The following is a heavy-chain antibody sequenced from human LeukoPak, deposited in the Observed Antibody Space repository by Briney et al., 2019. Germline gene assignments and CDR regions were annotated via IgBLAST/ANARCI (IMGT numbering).Heavy chain of an antibody. J-gene: IGHJ5*02. CDR3: ARDLSPHGFDP. V-gene: IGHV4-30-4*01. Sequence: SQTLSLTCTVSGGSINSGDYYWSWIRQPPGKRLEWIGYIYYSGNTYYNPSLKSRVTISLDTSKNQFSLKLSSVTAADTAVYYCARDLSPHGFDPWGQGTLVTVSS. CDR2: IYYSGNT. CDR1: GGSINSGDYY.